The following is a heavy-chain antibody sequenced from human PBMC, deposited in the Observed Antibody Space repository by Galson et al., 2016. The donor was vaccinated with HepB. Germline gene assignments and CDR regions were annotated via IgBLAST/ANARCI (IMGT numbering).Heavy chain of an antibody. D-gene: IGHD6-6*01. V-gene: IGHV1-46*01. CDR2: INPSAGGA. J-gene: IGHJ4*02. Sequence: SVKVSCKASGYTFTSYHIHWVRQAPGQGLEWMGIINPSAGGARYGQKFQDRVTMTRDTSTSTVYMELSSLRSEDPAGYYNARYSVRGPGSSRIFDYWGQGTLVTVSS. CDR1: GYTFTSYH. CDR3: ARYSVRGPGSSRIFDY.